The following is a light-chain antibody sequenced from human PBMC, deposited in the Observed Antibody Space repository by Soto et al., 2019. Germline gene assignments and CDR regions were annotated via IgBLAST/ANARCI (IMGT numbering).Light chain of an antibody. Sequence: SYELTQPPSVSVSPGQTASINCSGDALPKKYAYWYQQKPGQAPVLVMYKDTVRSSGIPERCSASSSGTTVTLTISGVQAEDEADYYCQSSDNSNSYVVFGGGTKLTVL. CDR3: QSSDNSNSYVV. V-gene: IGLV3-25*03. CDR1: ALPKKY. CDR2: KDT. J-gene: IGLJ2*01.